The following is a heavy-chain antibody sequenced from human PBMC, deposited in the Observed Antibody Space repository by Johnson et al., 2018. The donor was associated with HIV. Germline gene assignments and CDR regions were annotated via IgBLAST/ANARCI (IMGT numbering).Heavy chain of an antibody. CDR1: GFTFSDYY. CDR2: TTDKLNRYTT. Sequence: VQLVESGGGLVQPGGSLRLSCVVSGFTFSDYYMDWVRQAPGKGLEWVGRTTDKLNRYTTKYAASVKGRLTISRDDSKKSLYLQMDSLRAEDTAVYYCAKHNGNSLYWYAFDVWGPGTMVTVSS. D-gene: IGHD5/OR15-5a*01. V-gene: IGHV3-72*01. J-gene: IGHJ3*01. CDR3: AKHNGNSLYWYAFDV.